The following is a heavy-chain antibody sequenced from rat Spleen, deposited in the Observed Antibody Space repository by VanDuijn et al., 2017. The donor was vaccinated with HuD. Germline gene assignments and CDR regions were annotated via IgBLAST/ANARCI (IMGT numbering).Heavy chain of an antibody. CDR2: ISAGGDST. Sequence: EVQLVESDGGLVQPGRSLKLSCAASGFTFSDYYMAWVRQAPTKGLEWVAYISAGGDSTYYRASVKGRFTISRDNAKSTLYLQMDSLRSEDTATYYCTTGLQWGQGVMVTVSS. D-gene: IGHD1-1*01. J-gene: IGHJ2*01. V-gene: IGHV5-27*01. CDR1: GFTFSDYY. CDR3: TTGLQ.